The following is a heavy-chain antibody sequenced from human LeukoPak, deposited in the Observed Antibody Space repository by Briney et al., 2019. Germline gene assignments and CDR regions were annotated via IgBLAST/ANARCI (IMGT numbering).Heavy chain of an antibody. CDR3: ASDSPGYSSGWYC. CDR1: GGSFSGYC. J-gene: IGHJ4*02. CDR2: INHSGST. V-gene: IGHV4-34*01. Sequence: SETLSLTCAVYGGSFSGYCWSWIRQPPGKGLEWIGEINHSGSTNYNPSLKSRVTISVDTSKNQFSLKLSSVTAADTAVYYCASDSPGYSSGWYCWGQGTLVTVSS. D-gene: IGHD6-19*01.